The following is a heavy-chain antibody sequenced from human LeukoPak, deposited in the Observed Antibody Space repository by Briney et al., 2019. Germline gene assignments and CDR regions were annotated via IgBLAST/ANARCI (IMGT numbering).Heavy chain of an antibody. CDR1: GFTFSSYW. J-gene: IGHJ4*02. CDR2: IKQDGSEK. Sequence: GGSLRLSCAASGFTFSSYWMSWVRQAPGKGLGWVANIKQDGSEKYYVDSVKGRFTISRDNAKNSLYLQMNSLRAEDTAVYYCAKGDTTWELPHDYWGQGTLVTVSS. CDR3: AKGDTTWELPHDY. V-gene: IGHV3-7*01. D-gene: IGHD1-26*01.